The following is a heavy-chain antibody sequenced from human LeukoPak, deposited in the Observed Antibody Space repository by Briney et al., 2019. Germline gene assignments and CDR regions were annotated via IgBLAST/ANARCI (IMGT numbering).Heavy chain of an antibody. Sequence: GGSLRLSCAASGFTFSIYAMSWVRQAPGKGLEWVSNFSGSGDSTYFADSVSGRFTISRDNSKNTMYLQMNSLRAEDTAVSYCARDVTTVYYYYGMDVWGQGTTVTVSS. CDR3: ARDVTTVYYYYGMDV. J-gene: IGHJ6*02. V-gene: IGHV3-23*01. CDR2: FSGSGDST. D-gene: IGHD4-17*01. CDR1: GFTFSIYA.